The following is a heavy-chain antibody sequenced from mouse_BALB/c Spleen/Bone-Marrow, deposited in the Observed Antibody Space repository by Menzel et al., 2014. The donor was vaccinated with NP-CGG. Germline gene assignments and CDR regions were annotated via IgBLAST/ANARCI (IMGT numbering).Heavy chain of an antibody. J-gene: IGHJ2*01. CDR2: INPYNDGT. V-gene: IGHV1-14*01. CDR1: GYTFTSYV. Sequence: VQLQQSGPELVKPGASVKTSCKASGYTFTSYVMHWVKQKPGQGLEWIGYINPYNDGTKYNEKFKGKAILTSDKSSSPAYMELSSLTSEGSAVYYCARPRQLGLPYYFDYWGQGTTLTVSS. CDR3: ARPRQLGLPYYFDY. D-gene: IGHD3-2*01.